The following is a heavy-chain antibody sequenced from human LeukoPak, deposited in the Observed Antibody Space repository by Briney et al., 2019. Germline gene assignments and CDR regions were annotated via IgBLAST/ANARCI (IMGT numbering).Heavy chain of an antibody. CDR1: GYSLTNYW. Sequence: GESLKISCKDSGYSLTNYWIGWVRQMPGKGLEWMGIIYPGDSDTRYGPSFQGQVTISADKSISTAYLQWSSLKASDTAMYYCARHGGGGSGGNSGFDYWGQGTLVTVSS. V-gene: IGHV5-51*01. CDR3: ARHGGGGSGGNSGFDY. J-gene: IGHJ4*02. CDR2: IYPGDSDT. D-gene: IGHD4-23*01.